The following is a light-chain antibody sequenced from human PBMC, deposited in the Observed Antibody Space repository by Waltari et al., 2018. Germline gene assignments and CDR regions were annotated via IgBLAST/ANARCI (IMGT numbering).Light chain of an antibody. Sequence: DIQMTHSPSSLSASVGDTVTITCRASQGISSNLNWFQQKPWKAPKLLIYVASSLESGVPSRFSGSGSGTEFTLTISSLQPEDVATYYCLQHNTYPRTFGQGTKVEIK. J-gene: IGKJ1*01. V-gene: IGKV1-17*01. CDR3: LQHNTYPRT. CDR1: QGISSN. CDR2: VAS.